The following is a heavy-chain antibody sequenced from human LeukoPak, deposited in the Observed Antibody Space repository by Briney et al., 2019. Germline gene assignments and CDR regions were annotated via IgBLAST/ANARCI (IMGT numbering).Heavy chain of an antibody. CDR1: GGSFSGYY. D-gene: IGHD4-17*01. CDR2: INHSGST. CDR3: ARDSSTVTTRHFDY. Sequence: ETLSLTCAVYGGSFSGYYWSWIRQPPGKGLEWIGEINHSGSTNYNPSLKSRVTVSVDTSKNQFSLKLSSVTAADTAVYYCARDSSTVTTRHFDYWGQGTMASDSS. J-gene: IGHJ4*02. V-gene: IGHV4-34*01.